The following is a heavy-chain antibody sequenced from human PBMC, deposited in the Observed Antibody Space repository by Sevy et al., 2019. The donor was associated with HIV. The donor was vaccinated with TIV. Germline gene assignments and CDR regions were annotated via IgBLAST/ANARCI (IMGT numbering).Heavy chain of an antibody. J-gene: IGHJ4*02. CDR1: GFTFTNAW. D-gene: IGHD3-3*01. CDR2: IKSKTDGGTR. CDR3: GCGIGTSDFDH. Sequence: GGSLRLSCAASGFTFTNAWMSWVRQAPGKGLEWVGRIKSKTDGGTRDFAAPVKGRFSISRDDSKNTVYLQMISLKDEDKRVLFFGCGIGTSDFDHWGQGTLVTVSS. V-gene: IGHV3-15*01.